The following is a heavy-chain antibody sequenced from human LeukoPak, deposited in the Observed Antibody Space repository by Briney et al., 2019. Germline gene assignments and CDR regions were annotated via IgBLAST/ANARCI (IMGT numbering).Heavy chain of an antibody. CDR1: GGAFSNYF. CDR2: INDSGST. D-gene: IGHD2-2*01. J-gene: IGHJ4*02. Sequence: PSETLSLTCAVSGGAFSNYFWTWIRQPPGKGLEWIAEINDSGSTNSNSSLRSRVAISLDTSKHQFSLRLTSVTAADTAVYYCARGQYCSTTTCYSARRYFDFWGQGTLVTVSS. V-gene: IGHV4-34*01. CDR3: ARGQYCSTTTCYSARRYFDF.